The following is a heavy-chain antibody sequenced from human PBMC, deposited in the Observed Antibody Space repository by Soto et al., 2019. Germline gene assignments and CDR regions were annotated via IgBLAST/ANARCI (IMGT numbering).Heavy chain of an antibody. Sequence: SVKVSCKASGGTFSSDGISWVRQAPGQGLEWMGGITPIFRATKYAQKLQGRVTITADESTSTAYMELSSLRSEDTAVYYCARGRDTYYYDSSGYSGWYFDLWGRGTLVTVSS. J-gene: IGHJ2*01. V-gene: IGHV1-69*13. CDR3: ARGRDTYYYDSSGYSGWYFDL. CDR1: GGTFSSDG. CDR2: ITPIFRAT. D-gene: IGHD3-22*01.